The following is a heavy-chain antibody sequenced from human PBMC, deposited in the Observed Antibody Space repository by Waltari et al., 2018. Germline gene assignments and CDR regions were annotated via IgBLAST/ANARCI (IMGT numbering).Heavy chain of an antibody. V-gene: IGHV4-39*07. CDR2: IYYSGST. Sequence: QLQLQESGPGLVKPSETLSLTCTVSGGSISSSSYYWCRIRQPPGKGLEWIGSIYYSGSTYYNPSLKSRVTISVDTSKNQFSLKLSSVTAADTAVYYCARGSASMVQGVYPDYWGQGTLVTVSS. J-gene: IGHJ4*02. D-gene: IGHD3-10*01. CDR3: ARGSASMVQGVYPDY. CDR1: GGSISSSSYY.